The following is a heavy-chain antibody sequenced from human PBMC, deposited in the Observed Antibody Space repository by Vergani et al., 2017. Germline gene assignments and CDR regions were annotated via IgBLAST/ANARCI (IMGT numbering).Heavy chain of an antibody. D-gene: IGHD3-9*01. V-gene: IGHV4-34*01. J-gene: IGHJ5*02. Sequence: QVQLQQWGAGLLKPSETLSLTCAVYGGSFSGYYWSWIRQPPGKGLEWIGEINHSGSTNYNPSLKSRVTTSVDTSKNQFSLKLSSVTAADTAVYYCARILRYFDWLSPGGWFDPWGQGTLVTVSS. CDR2: INHSGST. CDR3: ARILRYFDWLSPGGWFDP. CDR1: GGSFSGYY.